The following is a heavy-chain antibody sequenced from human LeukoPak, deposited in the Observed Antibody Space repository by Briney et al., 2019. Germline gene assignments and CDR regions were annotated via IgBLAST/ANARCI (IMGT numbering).Heavy chain of an antibody. Sequence: GGSLRLSCAASGFTFSSFAMSWVRHAPGKGLEWVSAISGSGGSTFSADSVKGRFTISRDNSKNTLYLQMNSLRVEDSAVYYCAKGANTSLSYFDYWGQGALVTVSS. D-gene: IGHD2/OR15-2a*01. V-gene: IGHV3-23*01. J-gene: IGHJ4*02. CDR3: AKGANTSLSYFDY. CDR1: GFTFSSFA. CDR2: ISGSGGST.